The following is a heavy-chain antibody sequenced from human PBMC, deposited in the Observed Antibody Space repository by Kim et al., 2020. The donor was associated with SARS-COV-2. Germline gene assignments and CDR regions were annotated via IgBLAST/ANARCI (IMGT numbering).Heavy chain of an antibody. D-gene: IGHD3-22*01. V-gene: IGHV3-23*01. Sequence: YTDSVRGRFTISGEHSGDTLYLEMNSLRAEDTAVYYCVKDMSGYYRPFDFWGQGTLVTVSS. CDR3: VKDMSGYYRPFDF. J-gene: IGHJ4*02.